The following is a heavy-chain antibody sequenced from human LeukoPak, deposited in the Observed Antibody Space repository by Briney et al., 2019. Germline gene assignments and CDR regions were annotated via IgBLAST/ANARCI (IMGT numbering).Heavy chain of an antibody. CDR2: ISGSGGST. CDR1: GFTLSSHW. Sequence: GGSLRLSCAASGFTLSSHWMTWVRQAPGKGLEWVSAISGSGGSTYYADSVKGRFTISRDNSKNTLYLQMNSLRAEDTAVYYCAKVTDITMIVVVITSIDYWGQGTLVTVSS. CDR3: AKVTDITMIVVVITSIDY. V-gene: IGHV3-23*01. D-gene: IGHD3-22*01. J-gene: IGHJ4*02.